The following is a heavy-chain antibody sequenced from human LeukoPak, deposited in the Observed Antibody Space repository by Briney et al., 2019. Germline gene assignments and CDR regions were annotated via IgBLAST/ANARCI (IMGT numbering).Heavy chain of an antibody. CDR1: GFTFSSYS. CDR3: ARDSRDGYNEGAFDI. D-gene: IGHD5-24*01. V-gene: IGHV3-21*01. J-gene: IGHJ3*02. Sequence: GGSLRLSCAASGFTFSSYSMNWVRQAPGKGLEWVSSISSSSSYIYYADSVKGRFTISGDNAKNSLYLQMNSLRAEDTAVYYCARDSRDGYNEGAFDIWGQGTMVTVSS. CDR2: ISSSSSYI.